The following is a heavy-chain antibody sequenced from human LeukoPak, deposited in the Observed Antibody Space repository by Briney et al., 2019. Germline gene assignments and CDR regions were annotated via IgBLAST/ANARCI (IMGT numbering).Heavy chain of an antibody. CDR1: GGSFSGYY. Sequence: SETLSLTCAVYGGSFSGYYWSWIRQPPGKGLEWIGEISHSGSTNYNPSLKSRVTISVDTSMNQFSLKLSSVTAADTAVYYCARVGDIVVVPAAYYFDYWGQGTLVTVSS. CDR2: ISHSGST. J-gene: IGHJ4*02. V-gene: IGHV4-34*01. CDR3: ARVGDIVVVPAAYYFDY. D-gene: IGHD2-2*01.